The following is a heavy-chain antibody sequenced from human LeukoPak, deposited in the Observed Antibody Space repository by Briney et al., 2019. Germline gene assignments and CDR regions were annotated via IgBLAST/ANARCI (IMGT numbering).Heavy chain of an antibody. D-gene: IGHD2-15*01. J-gene: IGHJ4*02. CDR1: GFTFSNYS. Sequence: HPGGSLRLSCAASGFTFSNYSMNWVRQAPGKGLEWVSYISSGTSTIYYADSVKGRFTISRDNAKNSLYLQMNSLRTEDTALYYCARDCSGGSCYPLDYWGQGTLVTVSS. CDR2: ISSGTSTI. CDR3: ARDCSGGSCYPLDY. V-gene: IGHV3-48*04.